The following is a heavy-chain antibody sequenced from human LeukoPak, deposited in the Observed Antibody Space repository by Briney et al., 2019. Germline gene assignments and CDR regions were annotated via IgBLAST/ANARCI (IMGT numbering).Heavy chain of an antibody. V-gene: IGHV4-38-2*01. D-gene: IGHD2-21*01. CDR2: IYHSGST. CDR1: GYSISSGYY. J-gene: IGHJ4*02. Sequence: SETLSLTCAVSGYSISSGYYWGWIRQPPGKGLEWIGSIYHSGSTYYNPSLKSRVTISVDTSKSQFSLKLSSVTAADTAVYYCARISYFAFDYWGQGTLVTVSS. CDR3: ARISYFAFDY.